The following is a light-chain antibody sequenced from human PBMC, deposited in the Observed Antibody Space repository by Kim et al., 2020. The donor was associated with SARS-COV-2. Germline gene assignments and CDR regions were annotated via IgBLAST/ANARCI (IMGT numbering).Light chain of an antibody. CDR2: QDT. J-gene: IGLJ1*01. CDR3: QAWDSSTYV. Sequence: GSPGQTDSITCSGDKLGDKYACWYQQRPGQSPVLVIYQDTKRPSGIPERFSGSNSGNTATLTISGTQPMDEADYYCQAWDSSTYVFGTGTKVTVL. V-gene: IGLV3-1*01. CDR1: KLGDKY.